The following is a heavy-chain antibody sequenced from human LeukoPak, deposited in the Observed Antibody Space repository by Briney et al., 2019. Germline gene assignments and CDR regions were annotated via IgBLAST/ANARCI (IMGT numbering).Heavy chain of an antibody. CDR3: ARYFCGGDCYSGYFDY. CDR2: IYYSGST. V-gene: IGHV4-39*02. Sequence: SETLSLTCTVSGGSISSSTSYWGWIRQPPGKGLERIGHIYYSGSTYYNPSLKSRVTVSVDTSKKHFSLKLNSVTAADTAVYYCARYFCGGDCYSGYFDYWGQGTLVTVSS. D-gene: IGHD2-21*02. J-gene: IGHJ4*02. CDR1: GGSISSSTSY.